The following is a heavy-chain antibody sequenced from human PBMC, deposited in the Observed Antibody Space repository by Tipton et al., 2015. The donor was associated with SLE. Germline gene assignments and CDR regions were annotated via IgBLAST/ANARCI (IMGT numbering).Heavy chain of an antibody. CDR3: ARDIVGATADASDI. J-gene: IGHJ3*02. V-gene: IGHV3-21*03. Sequence: SLRLSCAASGFTFSSYWLFWVRQAPGKGPEWVASISGSSGLLYYADSVKGRFAISRDNAKKSLSLQLNSLRAEDTALYYCARDIVGATADASDIWGQGTMVTVSS. CDR1: GFTFSSYW. D-gene: IGHD1-26*01. CDR2: ISGSSGLL.